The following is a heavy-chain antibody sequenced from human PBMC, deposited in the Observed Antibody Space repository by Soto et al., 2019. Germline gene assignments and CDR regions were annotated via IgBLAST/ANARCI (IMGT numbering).Heavy chain of an antibody. V-gene: IGHV1-3*01. J-gene: IGHJ2*01. D-gene: IGHD1-26*01. CDR3: ARGGSLYWYFDL. Sequence: QVKLVQSGAEVKNPGASVKVSCKASGYTFTSYAMHWVRQAPGQRLEWMGWINAGNGNTKYSQKLQGIVTITRETSASTAYMELSSLRSEDTAVYYCARGGSLYWYFDLWGRGTLVTVSS. CDR1: GYTFTSYA. CDR2: INAGNGNT.